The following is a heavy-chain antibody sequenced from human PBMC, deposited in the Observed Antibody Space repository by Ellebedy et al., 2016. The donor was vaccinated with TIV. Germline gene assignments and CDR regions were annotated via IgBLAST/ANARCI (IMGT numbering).Heavy chain of an antibody. CDR3: ARDYYSNSTKTIDY. V-gene: IGHV3-7*01. CDR1: GFTFNSYW. Sequence: GESLKISCAASGFTFNSYWMTWVRQAPGKGLEWVANIKPDGNGKYYVDAVKGRFTISREHAKNSLNLQISSLRVGDTAVYYCARDYYSNSTKTIDYWGQGSLVIVSS. J-gene: IGHJ4*02. D-gene: IGHD6-13*01. CDR2: IKPDGNGK.